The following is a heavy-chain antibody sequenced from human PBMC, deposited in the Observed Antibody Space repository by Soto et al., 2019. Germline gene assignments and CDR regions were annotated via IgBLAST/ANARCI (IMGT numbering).Heavy chain of an antibody. J-gene: IGHJ4*02. V-gene: IGHV4-30-4*01. D-gene: IGHD3-10*01. CDR1: GGSISSGDDY. CDR3: ARVRGDVAFDY. CDR2: IYHSGAT. Sequence: QVQLQESGPGLVKPSQTLSLTCTVSGGSISSGDDYWSWIRQPPGKGLEWIGYIYHSGATYYNPSIKSRVTISVDRPKKQFSLKLNSVTAADTDVYDGARVRGDVAFDYWGQGTLVTVSS.